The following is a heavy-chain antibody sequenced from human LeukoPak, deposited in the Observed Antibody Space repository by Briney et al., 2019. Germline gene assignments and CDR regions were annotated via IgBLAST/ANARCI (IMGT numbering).Heavy chain of an antibody. CDR3: AKSLFTSATGTGRAFHI. D-gene: IGHD1-1*01. J-gene: IGHJ3*02. CDR2: FSASGDVT. V-gene: IGHV3-23*01. CDR1: GFTFSKFP. Sequence: GGSLRLSCAASGFTFSKFPWGWVRKAPGGGREWSSAFSASGDVTFYADSLRGRFTISRDNSKSTLYLQMNGLRAEDTAIFYCAKSLFTSATGTGRAFHIWGQGTRVTVSS.